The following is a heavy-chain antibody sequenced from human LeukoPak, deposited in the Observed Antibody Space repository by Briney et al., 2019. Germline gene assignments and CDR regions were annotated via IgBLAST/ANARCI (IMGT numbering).Heavy chain of an antibody. CDR2: IFSGDNT. CDR3: ARDFGRGYCSSTSCYGWFDP. Sequence: PGGSPRLSCAASGFTVSSKYMSWVRQAPGKGLEWVSVIFSGDNTYYADSVKGRFTISRDNSKNTLYLQMNSLRAEDTAVYYCARDFGRGYCSSTSCYGWFDPWGQGTLVTVSS. CDR1: GFTVSSKY. J-gene: IGHJ5*02. V-gene: IGHV3-66*02. D-gene: IGHD2-2*01.